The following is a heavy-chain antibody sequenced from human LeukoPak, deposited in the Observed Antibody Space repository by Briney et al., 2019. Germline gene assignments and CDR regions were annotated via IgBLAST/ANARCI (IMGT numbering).Heavy chain of an antibody. V-gene: IGHV3-21*01. CDR2: ISGSSSYI. CDR1: GFTFSSYS. CDR3: ARETLVYAIDFDGMDV. Sequence: GGSLRLSCAASGFTFSSYSMNWVRQAPGKGLEWVSSISGSSSYIYYADSVKGRFTISRDNAKNSLYLQMNSLRAEDTAVYYCARETLVYAIDFDGMDVWGQGTTVTVSS. D-gene: IGHD2-8*01. J-gene: IGHJ6*02.